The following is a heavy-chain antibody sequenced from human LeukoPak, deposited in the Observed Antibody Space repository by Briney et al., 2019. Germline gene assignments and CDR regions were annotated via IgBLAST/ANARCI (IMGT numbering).Heavy chain of an antibody. Sequence: PGGSLRLSCAASGFTFSSYSMNWVRQAPGKGLEWVSSISSGSSYIYYADSVKGRFTISRDNAKNSLYLQMNSLRTEDTALYYCAKDMGSSWYNWFDPWGQGTLVTVSS. CDR1: GFTFSSYS. CDR2: ISSGSSYI. CDR3: AKDMGSSWYNWFDP. D-gene: IGHD6-13*01. J-gene: IGHJ5*02. V-gene: IGHV3-21*04.